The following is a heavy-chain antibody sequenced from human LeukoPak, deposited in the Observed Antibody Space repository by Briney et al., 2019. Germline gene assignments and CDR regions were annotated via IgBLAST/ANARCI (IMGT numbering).Heavy chain of an antibody. CDR2: INPSGGST. CDR1: GYTFTSYY. Sequence: ASVKVSCKASGYTFTSYYMHWVRQAPGQGLEWMGIINPSGGSTSYAQKFQGRVTMTRDTSTSTAYMELSRLRSDDTAVYYCARGGSGYYMFDPWGQGTLVTVSS. D-gene: IGHD3-3*01. CDR3: ARGGSGYYMFDP. J-gene: IGHJ5*02. V-gene: IGHV1-46*01.